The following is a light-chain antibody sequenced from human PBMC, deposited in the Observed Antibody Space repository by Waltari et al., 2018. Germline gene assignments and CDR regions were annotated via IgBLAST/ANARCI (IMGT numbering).Light chain of an antibody. Sequence: QSALTQPPSASGSPGQSVTISCTVTSSDVGGYTYVSWYQQYPGKAPKLIVYEVSKRPSGVPDRFSGSKSGNTASLTVSGLQAEDEADYYCSAFAGSNTVKFGGGTKLTVL. CDR3: SAFAGSNTVK. J-gene: IGLJ2*01. CDR2: EVS. V-gene: IGLV2-8*01. CDR1: SSDVGGYTY.